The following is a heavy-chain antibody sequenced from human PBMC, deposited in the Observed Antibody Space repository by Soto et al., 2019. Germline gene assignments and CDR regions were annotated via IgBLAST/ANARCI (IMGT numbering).Heavy chain of an antibody. D-gene: IGHD3-22*01. CDR1: GYSFATSG. CDR3: ARAGHYYDSSGYAN. J-gene: IGHJ4*02. V-gene: IGHV1-18*01. CDR2: TSAYNGNT. Sequence: ASVKVSCKASGYSFATSGISWVRQAPGQGLEWMGWTSAYNGNTNYEQKLQDRVTMTTDTSTSTAYLELRSLRSDDTAVYYCARAGHYYDSSGYANWGQGTLVTVSS.